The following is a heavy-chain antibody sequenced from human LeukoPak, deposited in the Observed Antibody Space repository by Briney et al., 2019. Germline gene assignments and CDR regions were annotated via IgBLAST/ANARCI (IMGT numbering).Heavy chain of an antibody. Sequence: GGSLRLSCAASGFTFSIAWMSWVRQAPGKGLEWVGRIKSKTDGCTTDYAAPVKGRFTISRDDSKTTLYLQMNSLKTEDTAVYYCTTFLPKIAAAPPIYPWGQGTLVTVSS. CDR2: IKSKTDGCTT. J-gene: IGHJ5*02. CDR3: TTFLPKIAAAPPIYP. CDR1: GFTFSIAW. D-gene: IGHD6-13*01. V-gene: IGHV3-15*01.